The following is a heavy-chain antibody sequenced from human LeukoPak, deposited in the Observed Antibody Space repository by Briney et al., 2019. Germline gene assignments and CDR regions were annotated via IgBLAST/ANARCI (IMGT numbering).Heavy chain of an antibody. V-gene: IGHV4-30-2*01. D-gene: IGHD5-18*01. CDR1: GGSISSGGYS. Sequence: SETLSLTCTVSGGSISSGGYSWSWIRQPPGKGLEWIGYIYHSGSTYYNPSLKSRVTISVDRSKNQFSLKLSSVTAADTAVYYCARVYEYSYGNYYFDYWGQGTLVTVSS. CDR2: IYHSGST. CDR3: ARVYEYSYGNYYFDY. J-gene: IGHJ4*02.